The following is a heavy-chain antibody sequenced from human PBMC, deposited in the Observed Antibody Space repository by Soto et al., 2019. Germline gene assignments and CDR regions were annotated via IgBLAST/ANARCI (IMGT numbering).Heavy chain of an antibody. J-gene: IGHJ3*02. CDR1: SGSISSSNW. CDR3: AREGAPMGATPAFDI. D-gene: IGHD1-26*01. V-gene: IGHV4-4*02. Sequence: SETLSLTCAVSSGSISSSNWWSWVRQPPGKGLEWIGEIYHSGSTNYNPSLKSRVTISVDKSKNQFSLKLSSVTAADTAVYYCAREGAPMGATPAFDIWGQGTMVTVSS. CDR2: IYHSGST.